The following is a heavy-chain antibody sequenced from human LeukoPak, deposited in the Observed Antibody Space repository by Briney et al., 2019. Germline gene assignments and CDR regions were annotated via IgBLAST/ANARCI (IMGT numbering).Heavy chain of an antibody. V-gene: IGHV4-61*02. CDR3: ARGTPTTPFKYYYYYMDV. Sequence: SETLSLTCTVYGGSISSGSYYWSWIRRPAGKGLEGFGRIYTSGSTNYNPSIKSRVTISVDTSKNQFSLKLSSVTAADTAVYYCARGTPTTPFKYYYYYMDVWGKGTTVTVSS. CDR1: GGSISSGSYY. D-gene: IGHD5-12*01. CDR2: IYTSGST. J-gene: IGHJ6*03.